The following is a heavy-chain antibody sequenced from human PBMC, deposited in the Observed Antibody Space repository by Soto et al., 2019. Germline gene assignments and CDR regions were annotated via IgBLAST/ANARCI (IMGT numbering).Heavy chain of an antibody. CDR1: GDTFTEYY. CDR2: VNPSGGHT. J-gene: IGHJ4*02. D-gene: IGHD2-21*02. Sequence: QVQLMQSGAEVKKPGASVKVSCKASGDTFTEYYIHWVRQAPGQGLEWMGTVNPSGGHTTYAQHFLGSVTMTRDTPTSTLYMELTSLTSEDTAVYYCARGGHVVVVTAALAYWGQGTLVTVSS. V-gene: IGHV1-46*01. CDR3: ARGGHVVVVTAALAY.